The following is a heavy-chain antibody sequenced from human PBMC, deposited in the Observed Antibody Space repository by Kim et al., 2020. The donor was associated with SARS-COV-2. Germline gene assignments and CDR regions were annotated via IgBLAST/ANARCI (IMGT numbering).Heavy chain of an antibody. D-gene: IGHD6-13*01. CDR2: INPNSGGT. Sequence: ASVKVSCKASGYTFTGYYMHWVRQAPGQGLEWMGWINPNSGGTNYAQKFQGRVTMTRDTSISTAYMELSRLRSDDTAVYYCAVSSLVYSSSWHAGNWFDPWGQGTLVTVSS. CDR1: GYTFTGYY. J-gene: IGHJ5*02. V-gene: IGHV1-2*02. CDR3: AVSSLVYSSSWHAGNWFDP.